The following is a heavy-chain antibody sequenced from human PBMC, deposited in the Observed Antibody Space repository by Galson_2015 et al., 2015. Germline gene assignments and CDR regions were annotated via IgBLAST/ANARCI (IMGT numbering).Heavy chain of an antibody. J-gene: IGHJ4*02. V-gene: IGHV3-30-3*01. CDR1: GFTFSSYA. CDR3: ARVSPYGEGEYYFDY. CDR2: ISYDGSNK. D-gene: IGHD4-17*01. Sequence: SLRLSCAASGFTFSSYAMHWVRQAPGKGLEWVAVISYDGSNKYYADSVKGRFTISRDNSKNTLYLQMNSLRAEDTAVYYCARVSPYGEGEYYFDYWGQGTLVTVSS.